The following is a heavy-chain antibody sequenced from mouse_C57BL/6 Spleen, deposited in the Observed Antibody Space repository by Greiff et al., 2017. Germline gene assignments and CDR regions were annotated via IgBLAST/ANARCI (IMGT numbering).Heavy chain of an antibody. D-gene: IGHD3-2*02. J-gene: IGHJ2*01. CDR1: GFTFSSYA. V-gene: IGHV5-9-1*02. CDR2: ISSGGDYI. CDR3: TRGDSSGTFDY. Sequence: DVMLVESGEGLVKPGGSLKLSCAASGFTFSSYAMSWVRQTPEKRLEWVAYISSGGDYIYYADTVKGRFTISRDNARNTLYLQMSSLKSEDTAMYYCTRGDSSGTFDYWGQGTTLTVSS.